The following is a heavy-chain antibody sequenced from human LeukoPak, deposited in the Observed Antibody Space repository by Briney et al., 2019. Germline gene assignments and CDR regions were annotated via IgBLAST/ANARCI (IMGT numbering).Heavy chain of an antibody. CDR2: INPNSGGT. CDR1: GYTFTGYY. J-gene: IGHJ3*02. D-gene: IGHD4-11*01. Sequence: ASVKVSCKASGYTFTGYYMHWVRQAPGQGLEWMGWINPNSGGTNYAQKFQGRVTMTGDTSISTAYMELSRLRSDDTAVYYCARKGYDYSNYSTLKDAFDIWGQGTMVTVSS. CDR3: ARKGYDYSNYSTLKDAFDI. V-gene: IGHV1-2*02.